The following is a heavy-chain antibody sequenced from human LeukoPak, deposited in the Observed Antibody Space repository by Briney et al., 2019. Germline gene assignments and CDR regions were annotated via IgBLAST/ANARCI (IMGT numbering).Heavy chain of an antibody. CDR1: GFTFSDYA. V-gene: IGHV3-23*01. CDR2: NSGSGKST. D-gene: IGHD5-24*01. CDR3: AKRGMTTIKEGFDY. Sequence: GGSLRLSCAASGFTFSDYAMSWVRQAPGKGLEWVSANSGSGKSTYYADSVKGRFTISRDNSKNTLYLQMNSLRAEDTAVYYCAKRGMTTIKEGFDYWGQGTLFTVSS. J-gene: IGHJ4*02.